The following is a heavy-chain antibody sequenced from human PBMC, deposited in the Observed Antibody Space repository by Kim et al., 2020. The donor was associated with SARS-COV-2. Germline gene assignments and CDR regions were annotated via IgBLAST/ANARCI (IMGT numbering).Heavy chain of an antibody. CDR2: IYYNGNT. CDR3: VRQKGARTYYFDS. D-gene: IGHD2-8*01. J-gene: IGHJ4*02. CDR1: GGFIGTGDYH. Sequence: SETLSLTCTVSGGFIGTGDYHWGWIRQSPGKGLEWIGRIYYNGNTYYNPSLKSRVTISLDTSKNQFFLSLGSVTAADTAEFYCVRQKGARTYYFDSWGQGTRVSVPS. V-gene: IGHV4-39*01.